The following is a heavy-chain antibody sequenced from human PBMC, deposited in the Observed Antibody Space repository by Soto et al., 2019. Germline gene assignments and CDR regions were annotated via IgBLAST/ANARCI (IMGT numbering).Heavy chain of an antibody. J-gene: IGHJ4*02. V-gene: IGHV4-30-4*01. CDR2: IYYSGST. D-gene: IGHD3-22*01. CDR1: GGSISSGDYY. Sequence: LSETLSLTCTVSGGSISSGDYYWSWIRQPPGKGLEWIGYIYYSGSTYYNPSLKSRVTISVDTSKNQFSLKLSSVTAADTAVYYCARETYYYDSSGQPRGYYFDYWGQGTLVTVYS. CDR3: ARETYYYDSSGQPRGYYFDY.